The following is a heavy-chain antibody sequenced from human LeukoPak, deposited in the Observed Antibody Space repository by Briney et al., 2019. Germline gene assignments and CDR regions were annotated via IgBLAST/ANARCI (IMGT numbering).Heavy chain of an antibody. CDR2: IKQDGSEN. J-gene: IGHJ3*02. CDR3: ASTRRYSSSWYQRAFDI. D-gene: IGHD6-13*01. CDR1: GFTFSSYW. V-gene: IGHV3-7*01. Sequence: PGGSLRLSCAASGFTFSSYWMSWVRQAPGKGLEWVANIKQDGSENYYVDSVKGRFTISRDNAKNSLYLQMNSLRAEDTAVYYCASTRRYSSSWYQRAFDIWGQGTMVTVSS.